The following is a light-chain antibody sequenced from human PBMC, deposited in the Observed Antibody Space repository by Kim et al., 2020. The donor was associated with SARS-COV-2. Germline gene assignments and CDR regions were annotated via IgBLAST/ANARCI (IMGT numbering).Light chain of an antibody. CDR3: QQYGSSPMYT. J-gene: IGKJ2*01. CDR1: QSVSCSY. Sequence: EIVLTQSPGTLSLSPGERATLSCRASQSVSCSYLAWYQQKPGQAPRLLIYGASSRATGIPDRFSGSGSGTDFTLTISRLEPEDFAVYYCQQYGSSPMYTFGQGTKLEI. CDR2: GAS. V-gene: IGKV3-20*01.